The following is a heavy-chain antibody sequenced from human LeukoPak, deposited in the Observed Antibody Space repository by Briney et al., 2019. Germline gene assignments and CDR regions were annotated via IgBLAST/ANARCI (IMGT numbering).Heavy chain of an antibody. Sequence: PSETLSLTCAVSGGSISSGGYSWSWIRQPPGKGLEWIGYIYHSGSTYYNPSLKSRVTISVDRSKNQFSLKLCSVTAADTAVYYCARAPRSHDAFDIWGQGTMVTVSS. CDR1: GGSISSGGYS. J-gene: IGHJ3*02. CDR2: IYHSGST. V-gene: IGHV4-30-2*01. CDR3: ARAPRSHDAFDI.